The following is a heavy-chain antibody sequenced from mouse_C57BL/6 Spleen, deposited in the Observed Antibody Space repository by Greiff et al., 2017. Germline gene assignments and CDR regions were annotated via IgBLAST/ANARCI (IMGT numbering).Heavy chain of an antibody. J-gene: IGHJ1*03. CDR3: ATYYGSSYQYFDV. CDR2: IYPRSGNT. D-gene: IGHD1-1*01. CDR1: GYTFTSYG. Sequence: LVESGAELARPGASVKLSCTASGYTFTSYGISWVKQRTGQGLEWIGEIYPRSGNTYYNEKFKGKATLTADKSSSTAYMEIRRLTSEDSAVYFCATYYGSSYQYFDVWGTGTTVTVSS. V-gene: IGHV1-81*01.